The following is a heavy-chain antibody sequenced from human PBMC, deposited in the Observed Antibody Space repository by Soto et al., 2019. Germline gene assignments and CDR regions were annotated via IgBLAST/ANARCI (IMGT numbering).Heavy chain of an antibody. CDR3: ARGVRDYYDSRGYHLAY. CDR1: GYTFTSYY. D-gene: IGHD3-22*01. CDR2: INPSGGST. V-gene: IGHV1-46*01. J-gene: IGHJ4*02. Sequence: ASVKVSCKASGYTFTSYYMHWVRQAPGQGLEWMGIINPSGGSTSYAQKFQGRVTMTRDTSTSTVYMELSSLRSEDTAVYYCARGVRDYYDSRGYHLAYWGEGTLVTVAS.